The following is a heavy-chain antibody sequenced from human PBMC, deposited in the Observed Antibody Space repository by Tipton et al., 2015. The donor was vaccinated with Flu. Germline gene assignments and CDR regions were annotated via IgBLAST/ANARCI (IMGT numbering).Heavy chain of an antibody. D-gene: IGHD5-24*01. CDR1: GFTVSGNY. CDR2: IYSGGST. CDR3: ARPHRQFSDNAFDI. J-gene: IGHJ3*02. V-gene: IGHV3-53*01. Sequence: SLRLSCAASGFTVSGNYMSWVRQAPGKGLEWVSVIYSGGSTYYADSVKGRFTISRDNSKNTLYLQMNSLRAEDTAVYYCARPHRQFSDNAFDIWGQGTMVTVSS.